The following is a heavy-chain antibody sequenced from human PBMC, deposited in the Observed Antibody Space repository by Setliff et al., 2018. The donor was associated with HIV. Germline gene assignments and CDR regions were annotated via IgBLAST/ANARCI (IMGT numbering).Heavy chain of an antibody. Sequence: VKVSCKASGYTFPSYDISWVRQAPGQGLEWMGWISAYNGNTNYAQKLQGRVTMTTDTSTSTAYMELRSLRSDDTAVYYCAREIGDYYDSSGYYPPTDYYYGMDVWGQGTTVTVSS. V-gene: IGHV1-18*01. CDR1: GYTFPSYD. D-gene: IGHD3-22*01. J-gene: IGHJ6*02. CDR2: ISAYNGNT. CDR3: AREIGDYYDSSGYYPPTDYYYGMDV.